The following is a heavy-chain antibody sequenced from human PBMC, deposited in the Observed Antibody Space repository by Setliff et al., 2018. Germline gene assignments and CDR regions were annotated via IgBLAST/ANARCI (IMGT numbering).Heavy chain of an antibody. V-gene: IGHV5-51*01. J-gene: IGHJ3*02. CDR3: ARRNTAMVYGFDI. Sequence: GESLKISCKASEYSFTTYWIGWVRQMPGKGLEWMGITYPGDSDTRYSPSFQGQVTISADKSINTAYLQWSSLKASDTAMYYCARRNTAMVYGFDIWGQGTMVTVSS. CDR2: TYPGDSDT. D-gene: IGHD5-18*01. CDR1: EYSFTTYW.